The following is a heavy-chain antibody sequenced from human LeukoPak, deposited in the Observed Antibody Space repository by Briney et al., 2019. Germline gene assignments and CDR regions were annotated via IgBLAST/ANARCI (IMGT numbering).Heavy chain of an antibody. CDR1: GFTVSSNS. CDR3: ARDVVMSDASGSSLEYYYYGMYV. J-gene: IGHJ6*02. V-gene: IGHV3-53*01. CDR2: IYSGGST. D-gene: IGHD3-10*01. Sequence: PGGSLRLSCAASGFTVSSNSMSWVRQAPGKGLEWVSVIYSGGSTSYADYVKGGFTISRDNSKNTLYLQMNSLRAEDTAVYYCARDVVMSDASGSSLEYYYYGMYVWGQGNTVTVSS.